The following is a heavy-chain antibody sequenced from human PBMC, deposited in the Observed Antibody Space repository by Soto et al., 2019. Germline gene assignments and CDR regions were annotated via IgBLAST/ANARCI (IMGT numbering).Heavy chain of an antibody. J-gene: IGHJ4*02. V-gene: IGHV1-18*01. D-gene: IGHD5-12*01. CDR2: ISAYNGNT. CDR1: GYTFTSYG. CDR3: AREDFSDYDMHFDY. Sequence: GASVKVSCKASGYTFTSYGISWVRQAPGQGLEWMGWISAYNGNTNYAQKLQGRVTMTTDTSTSTAYMELRSSVTAADTAVYYCAREDFSDYDMHFDYWGQGTLVTVSS.